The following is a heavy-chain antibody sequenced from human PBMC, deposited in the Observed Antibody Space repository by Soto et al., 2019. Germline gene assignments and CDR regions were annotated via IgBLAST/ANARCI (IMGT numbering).Heavy chain of an antibody. CDR2: INQNGGAM. CDR1: GFTFSNYW. D-gene: IGHD1-1*01. Sequence: EVQLVESGGGLVQPGGSLRLSCAASGFTFSNYWMTWVRQAPGKGLEWVASINQNGGAMHYVDSVKGRFTVSRDNAKNSLYLQVYSLRAEDTAVFFCARVWNDGRFDYWGQGTLVTVSS. V-gene: IGHV3-7*01. CDR3: ARVWNDGRFDY. J-gene: IGHJ4*02.